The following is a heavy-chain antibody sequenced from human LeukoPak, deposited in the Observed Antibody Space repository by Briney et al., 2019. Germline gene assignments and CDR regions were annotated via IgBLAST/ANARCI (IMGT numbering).Heavy chain of an antibody. Sequence: SETLSLTCTVSGGSISSGGYYWSWIRQHPGKGLEWIGYIYYSGSTYYNPSLKSRVTISVDRSKNQFSLKLSSVTAADTAVYYCARETGLTHATLSIWGQGTMVTVSS. CDR2: IYYSGST. J-gene: IGHJ3*02. CDR3: ARETGLTHATLSI. V-gene: IGHV4-31*03. CDR1: GGSISSGGYY. D-gene: IGHD2-21*01.